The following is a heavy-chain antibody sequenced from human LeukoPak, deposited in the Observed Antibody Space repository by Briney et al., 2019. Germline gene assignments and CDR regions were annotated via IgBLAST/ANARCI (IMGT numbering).Heavy chain of an antibody. CDR1: GGSVSSYTYY. CDR3: ASEFDDEYYFDY. CDR2: IYYSGST. J-gene: IGHJ4*02. V-gene: IGHV4-31*03. D-gene: IGHD3-3*01. Sequence: SETLSLTCTVSGGSVSSYTYYWSWIRQLPGKGLEWIGHIYYSGSTYYNPSLKSRVTISVDTSKNQFSLKLSSVTAADTAVYYCASEFDDEYYFDYWGQGTLVTVSS.